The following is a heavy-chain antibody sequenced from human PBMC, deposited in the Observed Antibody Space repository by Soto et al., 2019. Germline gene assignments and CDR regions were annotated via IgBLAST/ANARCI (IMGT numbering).Heavy chain of an antibody. CDR3: AKDTYYHDSTGYYVFDY. D-gene: IGHD3-22*01. CDR1: GGTFSSYA. V-gene: IGHV1-69*12. Sequence: QVQLVQSGAEVKKPGSSVKVSCKASGGTFSSYAISWVRQAPGQGLEWMGGIIPIFGTANYAQKFQGRVTITADESKSTAYMELSSLRSEDTAVYYCAKDTYYHDSTGYYVFDYWGQGTLVTVSS. J-gene: IGHJ4*02. CDR2: IIPIFGTA.